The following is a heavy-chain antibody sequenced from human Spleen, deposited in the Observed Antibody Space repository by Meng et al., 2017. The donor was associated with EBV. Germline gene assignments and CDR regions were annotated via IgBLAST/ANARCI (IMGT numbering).Heavy chain of an antibody. CDR1: GGSISSRHY. CDR3: ARQAWGGWEADF. CDR2: IYYTGST. V-gene: IGHV4-39*01. Sequence: APDVVKPSEPLSLTCTVSGGSISSRHYWGWIRQPPGNGLEWIGTIYYTGSTYYNSSLKSRVTISVDTSKSQFSLKLSSVAAADTAVYYCARQAWGGWEADFWGQGTLVTVSS. D-gene: IGHD6-19*01. J-gene: IGHJ4*02.